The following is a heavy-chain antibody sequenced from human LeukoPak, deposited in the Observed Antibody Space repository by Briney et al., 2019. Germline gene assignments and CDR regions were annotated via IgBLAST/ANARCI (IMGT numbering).Heavy chain of an antibody. CDR1: GGSISSSSYY. V-gene: IGHV4-39*01. J-gene: IGHJ4*02. Sequence: SETLSLTCTVSGGSISSSSYYWGWIRQPPGKGLEWIGSIYYSGSTYYNPSLKSRVTISVDTSKNQFSLKLSSVTAADTAVYYCARHKNYYGLEFDYWGQGTLVTVSS. CDR2: IYYSGST. D-gene: IGHD3-10*01. CDR3: ARHKNYYGLEFDY.